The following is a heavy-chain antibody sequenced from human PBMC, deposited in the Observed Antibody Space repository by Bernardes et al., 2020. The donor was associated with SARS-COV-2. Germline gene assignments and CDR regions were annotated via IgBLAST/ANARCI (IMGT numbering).Heavy chain of an antibody. V-gene: IGHV4-59*01. J-gene: IGHJ4*02. CDR1: GGSITNSY. CDR2: VYHIGST. Sequence: SETLSLTCTVSGGSITNSYWSWIRQPPGKGLEWIGYVYHIGSTTYNPSLKSRVTISRDTSNSQFSLRLRSVTAADTALYYCARDPGLFFTGSFYSWGQGLLVTVSP. CDR3: ARDPGLFFTGSFYS.